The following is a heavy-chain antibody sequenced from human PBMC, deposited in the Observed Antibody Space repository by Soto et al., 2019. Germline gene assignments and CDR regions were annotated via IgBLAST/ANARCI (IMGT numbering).Heavy chain of an antibody. CDR3: ASGVRGAFDL. J-gene: IGHJ3*01. V-gene: IGHV3-74*01. CDR2: IHSDGSST. Sequence: EVQLVESGGGLVQPGASLRLSCAASGFTFSYYWMHWVRQAPGKGLVWVSRIHSDGSSTTYADSVKGRFTISRDNARNTLYLQINSLRAQDTAVYFCASGVRGAFDLWAQWTVVSVSS. D-gene: IGHD3-10*01. CDR1: GFTFSYYW.